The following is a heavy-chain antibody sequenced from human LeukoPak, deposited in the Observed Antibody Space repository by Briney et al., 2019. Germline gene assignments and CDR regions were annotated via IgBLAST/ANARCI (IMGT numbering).Heavy chain of an antibody. J-gene: IGHJ4*02. CDR2: IWYDGSQK. Sequence: AGGSLRLSCAASGFTFSTFGMHWVRQAPGKGREGVEVIWYDGSQKDHADSVKDRFTISRDNSKNMLYLQRNRLRAEETAVYYCARDGGSTGWVDYWGQGTLVTVSS. D-gene: IGHD6-19*01. V-gene: IGHV3-33*01. CDR1: GFTFSTFG. CDR3: ARDGGSTGWVDY.